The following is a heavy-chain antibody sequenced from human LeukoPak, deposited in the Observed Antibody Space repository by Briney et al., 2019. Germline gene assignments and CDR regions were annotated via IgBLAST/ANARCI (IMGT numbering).Heavy chain of an antibody. CDR2: ISWNSGSI. Sequence: PGGSLRLSCAASGFTFSSYSMNWVRQAPGKGLEGGSGISWNSGSIDYADSVKGRFTISRDNAKNSPYLQMNSPRAEDTALYYCAKVLGYSSSWYDYWGQGTLVTVSS. J-gene: IGHJ4*02. D-gene: IGHD6-13*01. CDR3: AKVLGYSSSWYDY. CDR1: GFTFSSYS. V-gene: IGHV3-9*01.